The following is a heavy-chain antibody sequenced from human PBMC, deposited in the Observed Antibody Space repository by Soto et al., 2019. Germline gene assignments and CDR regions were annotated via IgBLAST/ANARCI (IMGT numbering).Heavy chain of an antibody. CDR2: SGST. D-gene: IGHD6-19*01. CDR3: ARLSAGWLDP. V-gene: IGHV4-59*02. CDR1: GGYVSSYY. Sequence: QVQLQESGPGLVKPSETLSLTCTVSGGYVSSYYWSWIRQPPGKGLEWIGYSGSTNYNPSLKSRVTISVDTSKNQFSLNLSSVPAADTAVYYCARLSAGWLDPWGQGTLVTVAS. J-gene: IGHJ5*02.